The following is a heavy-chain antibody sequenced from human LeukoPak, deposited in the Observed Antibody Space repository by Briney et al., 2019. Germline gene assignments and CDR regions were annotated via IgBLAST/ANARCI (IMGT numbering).Heavy chain of an antibody. Sequence: GGSLRLSCAASGFTFSDHYMTWIRQAPGKGLETVAYISGSGSVIVYADSVKGRFTISRDNAKNSLYLQMNSLRAEDTAVYYCARDSSSWSPGDHWGQGTLVTVSS. D-gene: IGHD6-13*01. CDR1: GFTFSDHY. V-gene: IGHV3-11*04. J-gene: IGHJ4*02. CDR2: ISGSGSVI. CDR3: ARDSSSWSPGDH.